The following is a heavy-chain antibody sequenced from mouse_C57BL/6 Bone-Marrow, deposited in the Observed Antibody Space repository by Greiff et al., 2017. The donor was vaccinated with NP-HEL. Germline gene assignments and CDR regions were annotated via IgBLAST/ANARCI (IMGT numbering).Heavy chain of an antibody. D-gene: IGHD2-3*01. CDR3: ARNDGYYPYYAMDY. V-gene: IGHV2-9-1*01. CDR1: GFSLTSYA. Sequence: VKVVESGPGLVAPSQSLSITCTVSGFSLTSYAISWVRQPPGKGLEWLGVIWTGGGTNYNSALKSRLSISKDNSKSQVFLKMNSLQTDDTARYYCARNDGYYPYYAMDYWGQGTSVTVSS. J-gene: IGHJ4*01. CDR2: IWTGGGT.